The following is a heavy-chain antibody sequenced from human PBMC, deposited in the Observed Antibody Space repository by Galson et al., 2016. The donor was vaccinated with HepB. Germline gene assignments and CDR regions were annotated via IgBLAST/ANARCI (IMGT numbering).Heavy chain of an antibody. J-gene: IGHJ4*02. CDR3: VRGWYDSSSFGGDQ. Sequence: SLRLSCAASGFAFPTYSMNWFRQSPAKGLEWVSSISRSSANIYSADSARGRFTTSSDNATNSLFLQMNSLRADDTAVYFCVRGWYDSSSFGGDQWGQGTLVTVSS. D-gene: IGHD3-22*01. CDR2: ISRSSANI. CDR1: GFAFPTYS. V-gene: IGHV3-21*01.